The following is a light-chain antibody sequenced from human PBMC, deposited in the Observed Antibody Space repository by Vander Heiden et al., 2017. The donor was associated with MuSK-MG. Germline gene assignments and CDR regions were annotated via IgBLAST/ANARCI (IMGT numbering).Light chain of an antibody. Sequence: DIQMTQSPSSLPASVGDRVTVTCRASQMISTFLNWYQQKPGEVPKVLIFAASSLESGVPSRFSGSGSGTDFTLTISSLQPEDFATYYCQQSYSSPYTFGQGTKLDIK. V-gene: IGKV1-39*01. CDR2: AAS. CDR3: QQSYSSPYT. CDR1: QMISTF. J-gene: IGKJ2*01.